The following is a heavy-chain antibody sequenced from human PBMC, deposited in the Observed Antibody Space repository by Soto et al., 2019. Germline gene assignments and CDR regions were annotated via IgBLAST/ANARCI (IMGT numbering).Heavy chain of an antibody. CDR3: ARSRHGGHTYTY. J-gene: IGHJ4*02. Sequence: QVQLVESGGGLVKPGGSLRLSCVASGFTFSDYYMSWIRQAPGKGLEWVSYISGSGGIIYYGDSLKGRFTISRDNAKKSLSLQMNSLRAEDTAVYYCARSRHGGHTYTYWGQGTLVTVSS. CDR1: GFTFSDYY. V-gene: IGHV3-11*01. D-gene: IGHD2-15*01. CDR2: ISGSGGII.